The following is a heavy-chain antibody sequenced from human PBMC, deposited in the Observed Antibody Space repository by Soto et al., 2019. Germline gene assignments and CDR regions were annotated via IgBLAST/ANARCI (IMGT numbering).Heavy chain of an antibody. V-gene: IGHV3-33*01. Sequence: QVQLVESGGGVVQPGRSLRLSCAASGFTFSSYGMHWVRQAPGKGLEWVAVIWYDGSNKYYADSVKGRFTISRDNSKNTLYLQMNSLRAEDTAVYYCARDASYSSSSPYGYFDLWGRGTLVTVSS. J-gene: IGHJ2*01. CDR2: IWYDGSNK. D-gene: IGHD6-6*01. CDR1: GFTFSSYG. CDR3: ARDASYSSSSPYGYFDL.